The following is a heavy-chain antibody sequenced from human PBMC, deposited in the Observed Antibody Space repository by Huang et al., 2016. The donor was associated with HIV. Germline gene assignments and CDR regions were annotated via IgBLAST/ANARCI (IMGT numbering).Heavy chain of an antibody. CDR3: ARGGSSWYEGDH. CDR2: INPSDGNA. V-gene: IGHV1-46*01. CDR1: GYTFTNYW. J-gene: IGHJ4*02. Sequence: KPGASVRVSCKASGYTFTNYWLHWVRQAPGQGVEWMGMINPSDGNAVYAQMFRSRVTTTRDTSTSIVDMELTRLTSEDTAVYYCARGGSSWYEGDHWGQGTLVTVSS. D-gene: IGHD6-13*01.